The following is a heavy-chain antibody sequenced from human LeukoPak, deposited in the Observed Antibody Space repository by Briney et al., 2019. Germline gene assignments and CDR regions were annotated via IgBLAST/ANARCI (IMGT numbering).Heavy chain of an antibody. CDR2: IYYSGST. D-gene: IGHD4-17*01. CDR3: ARDMTTVTWAFDI. J-gene: IGHJ3*02. Sequence: SQTLSLTCAVSGGSISSGGYSWSWIRQPPGKGLEWIGYIYYSGSTYYSPSLKSRVTISVDTSKNQFSLKLSSVTAADTAVYYCARDMTTVTWAFDIWGQGTMVTVSS. V-gene: IGHV4-30-4*07. CDR1: GGSISSGGYS.